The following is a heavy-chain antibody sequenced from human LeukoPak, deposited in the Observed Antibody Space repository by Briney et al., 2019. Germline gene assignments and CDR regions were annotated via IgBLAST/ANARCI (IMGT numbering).Heavy chain of an antibody. CDR1: GGSISSYY. V-gene: IGHV4-59*08. CDR2: IYYGGST. CDR3: ARLLQFWFDP. Sequence: SETLSLTCTVSGGSISSYYWSWIRQPPGKGLEWIGYIYYGGSTNYNPSLKSRVTISVDTSKNQFSLKLSSVTAADTAVYYCARLLQFWFDPWGQGTLVTVSS. J-gene: IGHJ5*02.